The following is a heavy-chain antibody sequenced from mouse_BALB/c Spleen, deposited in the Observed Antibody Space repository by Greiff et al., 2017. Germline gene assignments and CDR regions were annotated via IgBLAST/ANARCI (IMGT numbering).Heavy chain of an antibody. CDR3: ARRYRYDGAWFAY. Sequence: QVQLQQSGAELAKPGASVKMSCKASGYTFTSYWMHWVKQRPGQGLEWIGYINPSTGYTEYNQKFKDKATLTADKSSSTAYMQLSSLTSEDSAVYYCARRYRYDGAWFAYWGQGTLVTVS. CDR1: GYTFTSYW. CDR2: INPSTGYT. V-gene: IGHV1-7*01. D-gene: IGHD2-14*01. J-gene: IGHJ3*01.